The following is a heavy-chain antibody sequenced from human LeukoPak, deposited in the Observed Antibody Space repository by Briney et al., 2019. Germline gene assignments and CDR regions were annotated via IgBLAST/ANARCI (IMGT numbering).Heavy chain of an antibody. Sequence: GGSLRLSCAASGFRFIDYGMHWVRQPPGKGLQWVSFISDDGDNKYYTDSVKGRFTISRDNSKNTLYLQMNNLSADDTAVYYCAKLLLRQDYFYGMDVWGQGTTVTVSS. V-gene: IGHV3-30*18. CDR3: AKLLLRQDYFYGMDV. CDR1: GFRFIDYG. J-gene: IGHJ6*02. D-gene: IGHD2/OR15-2a*01. CDR2: ISDDGDNK.